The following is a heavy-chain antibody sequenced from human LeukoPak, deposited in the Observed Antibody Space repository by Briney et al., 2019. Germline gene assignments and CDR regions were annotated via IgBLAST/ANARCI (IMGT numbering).Heavy chain of an antibody. CDR2: FDPEDGET. CDR3: ATDGIPGATTTLDY. Sequence: GASVKVSCKVSGITLNDLSIQRVRQAPGKGLEWMGGFDPEDGETIYAPKFQARVTMTQDTYEDTAYMELSSLRSEDTAVYYCATDGIPGATTTLDYWGQGTLVTVSS. J-gene: IGHJ4*02. CDR1: GITLNDLS. D-gene: IGHD1-26*01. V-gene: IGHV1-24*01.